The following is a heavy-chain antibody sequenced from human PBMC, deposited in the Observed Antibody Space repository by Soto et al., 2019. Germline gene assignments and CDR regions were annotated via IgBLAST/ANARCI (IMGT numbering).Heavy chain of an antibody. V-gene: IGHV1-18*01. CDR2: ISAYNGNT. J-gene: IGHJ5*02. CDR1: GYTFTTYG. CDR3: ARDGARFLEWPLSWFDP. D-gene: IGHD3-3*01. Sequence: QVQLAQSGTEVKKPGASVRVSCKASGYTFTTYGFNWVRQAPGQGLEWMGWISAYNGNTNYAQKFQGRVTMTTETSTTTAYMELRSLRSDDTAVYYCARDGARFLEWPLSWFDPWGQGTLVTVSS.